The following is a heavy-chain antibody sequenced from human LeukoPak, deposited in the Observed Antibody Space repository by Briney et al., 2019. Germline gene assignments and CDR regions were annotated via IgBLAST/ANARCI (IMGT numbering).Heavy chain of an antibody. Sequence: PGGSLRLSCAASGFTFSSYWMSWVRQAPGKGLEWVANIKQDGSEKYYVDSVKGRFTISRDNAKNSLYLQMNSLRAEDTAVYYCAREGVPAAMGAQDFDYWGQGTLVTVSS. CDR3: AREGVPAAMGAQDFDY. CDR1: GFTFSSYW. J-gene: IGHJ4*02. D-gene: IGHD2-2*01. V-gene: IGHV3-7*01. CDR2: IKQDGSEK.